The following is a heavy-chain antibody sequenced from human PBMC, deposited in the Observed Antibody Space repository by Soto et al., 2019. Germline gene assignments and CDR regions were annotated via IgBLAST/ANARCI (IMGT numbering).Heavy chain of an antibody. V-gene: IGHV4-39*01. CDR3: ARQRTAVVTQAYFDH. CDR1: GGSFSSYY. Sequence: PSETLSLTCTVSGGSFSSYYWGWIRQPPGKGLEWIGGIYYSGRSYYNPSLKSRVAMSVDTSKNQFSLTLNSVTAADAAVYYCARQRTAVVTQAYFDHWGQGALVTVSS. CDR2: IYYSGRS. D-gene: IGHD2-21*02. J-gene: IGHJ4*02.